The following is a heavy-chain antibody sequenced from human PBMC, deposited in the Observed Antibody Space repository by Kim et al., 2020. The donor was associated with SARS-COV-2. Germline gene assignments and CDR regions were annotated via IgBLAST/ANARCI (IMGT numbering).Heavy chain of an antibody. V-gene: IGHV4-39*01. CDR2: IFNSGST. Sequence: SETLSLTCTVSGGSISSSIYHWGWIRQPPGTGLEYIGSIFNSGSTYYNPSLKSRVTISVDTSKNQFSLSLTSVTAADTAMYYCAKHGRTYSSGWNVEFFLENWAKRALVIVSS. D-gene: IGHD6-19*01. CDR1: GGSISSSIYH. J-gene: IGHJ4*02. CDR3: AKHGRTYSSGWNVEFFLEN.